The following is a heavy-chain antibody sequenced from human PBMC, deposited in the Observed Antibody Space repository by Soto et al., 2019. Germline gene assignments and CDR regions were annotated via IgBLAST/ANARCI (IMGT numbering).Heavy chain of an antibody. J-gene: IGHJ5*02. Sequence: QVQLVQSGAEVKKPGASVKVSCKASGYTFTGYFMHWVRQAPGQGLEWMGWINSNSGATKYAQKFQGRVTLSRDTSMSTAYMELSGLRSDDTAVYYCARGGCTILASLPWGQGTLVTVSS. V-gene: IGHV1-2*02. D-gene: IGHD3-3*01. CDR3: ARGGCTILASLP. CDR1: GYTFTGYF. CDR2: INSNSGAT.